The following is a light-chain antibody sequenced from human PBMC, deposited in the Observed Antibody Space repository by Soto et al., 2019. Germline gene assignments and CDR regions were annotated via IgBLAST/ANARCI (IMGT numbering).Light chain of an antibody. CDR2: GAS. CDR3: QQYSKWPIT. J-gene: IGKJ5*01. Sequence: IVMTQSPATLSVSPWERATLSCRASQSVSSNLAWYQQKPGQAPRLLIYGASTRATGIPARFSGSGSGTDFTLTISRLEPEDFAVYYCQQYSKWPITFGQGTRLEIK. CDR1: QSVSSN. V-gene: IGKV3-15*01.